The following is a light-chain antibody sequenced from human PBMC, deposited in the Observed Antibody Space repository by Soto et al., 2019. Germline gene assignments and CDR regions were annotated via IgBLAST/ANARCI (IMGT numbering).Light chain of an antibody. CDR3: QQRSTSCLN. CDR1: QSVSSY. J-gene: IGKJ4*01. CDR2: DAS. Sequence: EIVLTQSQATLSLSPGERAILSCRASQSVSSYLAWYQQKPGQAPRLLIYDASNRATVIPARFSGSGSGTYFTLTNSSLDPEDFAFYYCQQRSTSCLNFGGETQVEIK. V-gene: IGKV3-11*01.